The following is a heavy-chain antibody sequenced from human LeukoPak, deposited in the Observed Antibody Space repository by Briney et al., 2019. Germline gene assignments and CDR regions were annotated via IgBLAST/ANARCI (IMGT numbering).Heavy chain of an antibody. CDR2: ISAYNGNT. Sequence: GASVKVSCKASGYTFTGFGISWARQAPGKGLEWMGWISAYNGNTNYAQKLQGRVTMTTDTSTSTAYMEIRSLRSDDTAVYYCTRDLGVDTTMIFFDYWGQGSLVTVSS. D-gene: IGHD5-18*01. CDR3: TRDLGVDTTMIFFDY. J-gene: IGHJ4*02. CDR1: GYTFTGFG. V-gene: IGHV1-18*01.